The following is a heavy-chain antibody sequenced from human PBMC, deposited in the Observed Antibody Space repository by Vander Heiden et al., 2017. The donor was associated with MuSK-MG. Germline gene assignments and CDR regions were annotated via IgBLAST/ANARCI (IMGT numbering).Heavy chain of an antibody. V-gene: IGHV3-21*04. Sequence: APGKGLEWVSSISSSISYIYYADSLKGRFTIARDNAKNSLYLQMNSLIAEDTALYYCARDRGLAYYVGDCSVNWFDPRDEGTLVTVSS. J-gene: IGHJ5*02. D-gene: IGHD2-21*02. CDR2: ISSSISYI. CDR3: ARDRGLAYYVGDCSVNWFDP.